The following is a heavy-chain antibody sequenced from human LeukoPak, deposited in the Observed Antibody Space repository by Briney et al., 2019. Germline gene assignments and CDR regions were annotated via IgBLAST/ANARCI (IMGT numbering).Heavy chain of an antibody. D-gene: IGHD2-8*02. V-gene: IGHV4-39*01. CDR3: ARHPGRPYYFDY. CDR1: GGSISSSSYY. CDR2: IYYSGST. J-gene: IGHJ4*02. Sequence: SETLSLTCTVSGGSISSSSYYWGWIRQPPGKGLEWIGSIYYSGSTYYNPSLKSRVTVFVDTSKNQFSLKLSSLTATDTAVYFCARHPGRPYYFDYWGQGTLVTVSS.